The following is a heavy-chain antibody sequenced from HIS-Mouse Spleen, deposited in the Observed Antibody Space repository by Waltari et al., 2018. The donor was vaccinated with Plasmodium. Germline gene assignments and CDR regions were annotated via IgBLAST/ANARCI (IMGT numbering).Heavy chain of an antibody. D-gene: IGHD6-13*01. J-gene: IGHJ5*02. V-gene: IGHV4-38-2*02. CDR3: ARGVGYSSSWYWFDP. Sequence: QVQLQESGPGLVKPSETLSLTCTVSGYSISSGYYWGWIRPPPGKGLEWIGSIYPSGSTYYNPSLKSRVTISVDTSKNQFSLKLSSVTAADTAVYYCARGVGYSSSWYWFDPWGQGTLVTVSS. CDR1: GYSISSGYY. CDR2: IYPSGST.